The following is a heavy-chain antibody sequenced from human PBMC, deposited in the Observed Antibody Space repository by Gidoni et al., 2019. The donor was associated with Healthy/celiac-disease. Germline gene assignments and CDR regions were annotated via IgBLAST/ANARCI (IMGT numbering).Heavy chain of an antibody. J-gene: IGHJ4*02. V-gene: IGHV3-23*04. Sequence: ELPLVSPAGGFVQPCVSLRPSCSAYGFTFSSYAMSWVRQAPGKGLEWFSASSGSGGSTYYAESVKGRFTISRDNSKNTLYLQMNSLRAEDTAVYYCAKASESYYYDMSYWGKGTLVTVSS. CDR2: SSGSGGST. D-gene: IGHD3-22*01. CDR1: GFTFSSYA. CDR3: AKASESYYYDMSY.